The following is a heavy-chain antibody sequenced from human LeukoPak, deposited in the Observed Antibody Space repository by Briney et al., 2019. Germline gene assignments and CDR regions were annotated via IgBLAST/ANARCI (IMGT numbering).Heavy chain of an antibody. D-gene: IGHD2-21*02. J-gene: IGHJ4*02. Sequence: PGGSLRLSCAASGFTFSSYAMSWVRQAPGKGLEWVSVISGSSDSTYYADSVKGRFTISRDNSKNTLYLQMNSLRAEDTAVYYCARELPVRYYFDYWGQGTLVTVSS. CDR1: GFTFSSYA. CDR3: ARELPVRYYFDY. V-gene: IGHV3-23*01. CDR2: ISGSSDST.